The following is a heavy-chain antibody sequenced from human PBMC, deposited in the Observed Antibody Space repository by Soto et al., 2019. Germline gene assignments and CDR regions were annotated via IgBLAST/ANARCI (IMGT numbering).Heavy chain of an antibody. J-gene: IGHJ5*02. CDR1: GESVSSNTAA. CDR2: TYYRSRWYN. D-gene: IGHD3-10*01. CDR3: ARGQKVGYYGSGSYYNTYNWFDP. Sequence: TLSLTCVISGESVSSNTAAWDCIRQSPSRGLEWLGRTYYRSRWYNDYAVSVKSRITINPDTSKNQFSLQLNSVTPEDTAVYYCARGQKVGYYGSGSYYNTYNWFDPWGQGTLVTVSS. V-gene: IGHV6-1*01.